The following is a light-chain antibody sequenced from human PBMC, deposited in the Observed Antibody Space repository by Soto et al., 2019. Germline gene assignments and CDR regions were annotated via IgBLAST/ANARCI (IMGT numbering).Light chain of an antibody. CDR2: DAS. J-gene: IGKJ5*01. CDR1: QSVSIY. V-gene: IGKV3-11*01. Sequence: EIVLAQSPATLSLSPGERATLSCRASQSVSIYLAWYQQKPGQAPRLLIYDASNRATGIPAGFSGSGSGTDFTLTISSLEPEDFAVYYCQQRSNWPPEITFGQGTRLEIK. CDR3: QQRSNWPPEIT.